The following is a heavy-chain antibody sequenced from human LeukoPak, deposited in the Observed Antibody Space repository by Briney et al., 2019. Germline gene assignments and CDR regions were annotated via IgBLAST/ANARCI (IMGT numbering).Heavy chain of an antibody. D-gene: IGHD6-13*01. CDR1: GYSFTSYW. J-gene: IGHJ4*02. CDR2: VEPADSYI. CDR3: ARPTSSWFFEF. V-gene: IGHV5-10-1*01. Sequence: GESPKIFCHCSGYSFTSYWITWVRQMPGKGLEYMGRVEPADSYIHYSPSLEGHVTISADKSIATASLHWNSLDASDTAIYYCARPTSSWFFEFWGRGTLVTVSS.